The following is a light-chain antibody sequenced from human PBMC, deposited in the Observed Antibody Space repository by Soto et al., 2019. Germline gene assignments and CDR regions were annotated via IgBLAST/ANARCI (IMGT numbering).Light chain of an antibody. Sequence: QSALTQPRSVSGSPGQSVTISCTGTSSDVGGYNYVSWYQQHPGKAPKLIIYDVSNRPSGVPDRFSGSKSGNTASLTISGLQAEDEADYYCCSYAGSYALYVFGTGTKVTVL. CDR1: SSDVGGYNY. CDR2: DVS. J-gene: IGLJ1*01. V-gene: IGLV2-11*01. CDR3: CSYAGSYALYV.